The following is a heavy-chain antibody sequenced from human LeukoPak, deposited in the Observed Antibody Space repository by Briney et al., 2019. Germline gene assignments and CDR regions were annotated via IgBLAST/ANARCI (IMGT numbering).Heavy chain of an antibody. CDR2: ISSSGSAI. CDR1: GFTFSDYY. Sequence: GGSLRLSCAASGFTFSDYYMTWIRQAPGKGLEWVSYISSSGSAIYYADSVKGRFTISRDNAKNSLYLQMNSLRAEDTAVYYCARDRGSSGWYEFDYWGQGTLVTVSS. J-gene: IGHJ4*02. D-gene: IGHD6-19*01. V-gene: IGHV3-11*04. CDR3: ARDRGSSGWYEFDY.